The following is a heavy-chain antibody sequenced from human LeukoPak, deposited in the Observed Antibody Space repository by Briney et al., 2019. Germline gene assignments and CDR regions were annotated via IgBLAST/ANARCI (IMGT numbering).Heavy chain of an antibody. CDR2: INSGGRTT. Sequence: GGSLRLSCAASGFTLSNYWMHWVRQAPGKGLVWVSRINSGGRTTGYAGSVKGRFTIFRDNAKDSLSLQMNSLRADDTAVYYCAREVLGTASAFDYWGQGTLVTVSS. V-gene: IGHV3-74*01. D-gene: IGHD1-1*01. J-gene: IGHJ4*02. CDR3: AREVLGTASAFDY. CDR1: GFTLSNYW.